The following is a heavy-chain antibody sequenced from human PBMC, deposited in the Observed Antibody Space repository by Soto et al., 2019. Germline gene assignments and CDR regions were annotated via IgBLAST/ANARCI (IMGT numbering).Heavy chain of an antibody. CDR1: GGSISNAAYS. CDR3: ARESGGYGLFDY. CDR2: IYPSGMP. J-gene: IGHJ4*02. Sequence: SETLSLTCTVSGGSISNAAYSWSWIRQPPGKGLEWIGYIYPSGMPFYNPSLRSRVTISIDRSNDQFSLKLKSVTAADTAVYYCARESGGYGLFDYWGQGTLLTVSS. D-gene: IGHD6-25*01. V-gene: IGHV4-30-2*01.